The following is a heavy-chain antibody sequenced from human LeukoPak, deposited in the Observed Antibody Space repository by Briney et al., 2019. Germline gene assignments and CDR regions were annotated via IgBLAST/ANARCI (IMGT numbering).Heavy chain of an antibody. CDR1: GFTFSSYA. CDR3: AKAGVVVPALNQPFDY. J-gene: IGHJ4*02. V-gene: IGHV3-23*01. D-gene: IGHD2-2*01. Sequence: GGSLRLSCAASGFTFSSYAMSWVRQAPGKGLEWVSAISGSGGSTYYADSVKGRFTISRDNSKNTLYLQMNSLRAEDTAVYYCAKAGVVVPALNQPFDYWGQGTLVTVSS. CDR2: ISGSGGST.